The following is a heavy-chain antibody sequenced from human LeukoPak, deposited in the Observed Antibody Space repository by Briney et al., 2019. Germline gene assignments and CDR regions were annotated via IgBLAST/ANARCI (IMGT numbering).Heavy chain of an antibody. D-gene: IGHD1-1*01. CDR2: IYPGDSDT. CDR1: GYSLTTYW. Sequence: GESLKIACKASGYSLTTYWIAWVRQVPGKGIEWMGIIYPGDSDTRYSPSFQGQVTISADKSISTVYLKWSSLKASDSAMYYCATQRPGTTPLTDTELDSWGQGTLVTVSS. J-gene: IGHJ4*02. V-gene: IGHV5-51*01. CDR3: ATQRPGTTPLTDTELDS.